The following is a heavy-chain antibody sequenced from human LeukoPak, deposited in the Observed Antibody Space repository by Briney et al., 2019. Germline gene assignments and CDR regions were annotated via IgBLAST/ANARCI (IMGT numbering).Heavy chain of an antibody. J-gene: IGHJ4*02. D-gene: IGHD6-13*01. CDR3: AKDPFLSAAGRGIDS. Sequence: GGSLRLSCAASGFTLSSYEMHWVRQAPGKGLVWVSRINSDGSRTGYADSVKGRFTISRDNAKNTLFLQMNSLRAEDTAIYYCAKDPFLSAAGRGIDSWGQGTLVTVSS. CDR2: INSDGSRT. V-gene: IGHV3-74*01. CDR1: GFTLSSYE.